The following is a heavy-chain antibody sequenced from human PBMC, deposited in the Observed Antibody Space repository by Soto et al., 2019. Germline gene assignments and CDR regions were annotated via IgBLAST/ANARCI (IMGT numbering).Heavy chain of an antibody. D-gene: IGHD3-9*01. V-gene: IGHV4-59*01. CDR2: IYYSGST. CDR3: ARSIAEYYDVLTGYYRDDAFDL. J-gene: IGHJ3*01. Sequence: QVQLQESGPGLVKPSETLSLTCTVSGGSISSYYWSWIRQPPGKGLEWIGYIYYSGSTNYNPSLKRRVSISEDTSKNPVSLNLSSVTAADTAVYYCARSIAEYYDVLTGYYRDDAFDLWGQGTMVTVSS. CDR1: GGSISSYY.